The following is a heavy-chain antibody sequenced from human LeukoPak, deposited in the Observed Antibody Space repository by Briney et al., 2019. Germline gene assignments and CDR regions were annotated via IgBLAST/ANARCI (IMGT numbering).Heavy chain of an antibody. V-gene: IGHV4-59*01. CDR1: GGSISSYY. J-gene: IGHJ6*02. Sequence: SETLSLTCTVSGGSISSYYWSWIRQPPGKGLEWIGYTYYSGSTNYNPSLKSRVTISVDTSKNQFSLKLSSVTAADTAVYYCARVYCSGGSCYSRGFLDYCGMDVWGQGTTVTVSS. D-gene: IGHD2-15*01. CDR3: ARVYCSGGSCYSRGFLDYCGMDV. CDR2: TYYSGST.